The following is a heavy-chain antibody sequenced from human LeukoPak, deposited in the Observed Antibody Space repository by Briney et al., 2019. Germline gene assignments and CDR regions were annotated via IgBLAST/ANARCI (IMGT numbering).Heavy chain of an antibody. CDR3: ARPLYSESPWYAFDL. Sequence: SETLSLTCTVSGGSISSGSYYWSWIRQPPGKGLEWIGYIYYSGNTNYNPSLKSRVTISVDTSKNQFSLKLSSVTAADTAMYYCARPLYSESPWYAFDLWGQGTMVTVSS. J-gene: IGHJ3*01. CDR1: GGSISSGSYY. D-gene: IGHD1-26*01. V-gene: IGHV4-61*01. CDR2: IYYSGNT.